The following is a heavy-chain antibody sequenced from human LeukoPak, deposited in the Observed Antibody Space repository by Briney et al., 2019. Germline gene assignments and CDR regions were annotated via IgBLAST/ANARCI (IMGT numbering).Heavy chain of an antibody. CDR1: GFTFSSYG. Sequence: GTLRLSCAASGFTFSSYGMSWVRQAPGKGLEWIGSIHYSGSTNYNPSLKSRVTISVDTSKNQFSLKLSSVTAADTAVYYCARGYCSGGSCYSYYYYNYMDVWGKGTTVTVSS. CDR2: IHYSGST. D-gene: IGHD2-15*01. CDR3: ARGYCSGGSCYSYYYYNYMDV. V-gene: IGHV4-39*07. J-gene: IGHJ6*03.